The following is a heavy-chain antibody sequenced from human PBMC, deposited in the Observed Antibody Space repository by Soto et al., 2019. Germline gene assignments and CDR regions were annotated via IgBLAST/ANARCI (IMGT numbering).Heavy chain of an antibody. V-gene: IGHV4-4*02. J-gene: IGHJ5*02. CDR2: IYHIGST. CDR1: GGSVSSTNW. Sequence: VQLLQSGPGLVKPSGTLSLTCAVSGGSVSSTNWWSWVRQSPGKGLEWIGDIYHIGSTNYNPSLSRRVTIPVDKSINQFSLTLRYVTAADTAVYYCATPPPRIEVTVRPLPPWGQGTLVTVSS. CDR3: ATPPPRIEVTVRPLPP. D-gene: IGHD2-15*01.